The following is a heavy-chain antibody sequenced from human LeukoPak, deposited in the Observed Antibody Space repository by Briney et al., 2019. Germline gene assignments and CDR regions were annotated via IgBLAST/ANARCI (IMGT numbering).Heavy chain of an antibody. J-gene: IGHJ2*01. V-gene: IGHV4-59*12. D-gene: IGHD2/OR15-2a*01. CDR1: GGSISNYY. Sequence: PSETLSLTCTVSGGSISNYYGSWIRQPPGKGLEWIGYIYDSGYTNYNPSLRSRVTISVDTSKNQFSLNLNSVTAADTAVYYCARGILGYYYFDLWGRGTLVTVSS. CDR2: IYDSGYT. CDR3: ARGILGYYYFDL.